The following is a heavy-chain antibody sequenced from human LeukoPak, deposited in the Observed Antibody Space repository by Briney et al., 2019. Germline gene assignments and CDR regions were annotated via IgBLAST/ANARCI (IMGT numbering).Heavy chain of an antibody. CDR3: ARSDIVATSLDFDY. CDR2: IYTSGST. Sequence: SQTLSLTCTVSGGSISSGSYYWSWIRQPAGKGLEWIGRIYTSGSTNYNPSLKSRVTISVDTSKNQFSLKLSSVTAADTAVYYCARSDIVATSLDFDYWGQGTLVTVSS. V-gene: IGHV4-61*02. D-gene: IGHD5-12*01. CDR1: GGSISSGSYY. J-gene: IGHJ4*02.